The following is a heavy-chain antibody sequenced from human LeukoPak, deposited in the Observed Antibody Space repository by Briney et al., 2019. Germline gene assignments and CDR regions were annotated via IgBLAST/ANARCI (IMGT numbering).Heavy chain of an antibody. D-gene: IGHD6-6*01. V-gene: IGHV3-33*01. CDR3: ARERSSSCFDY. Sequence: GGSLRLSCAASGFTFSNYGMHWVRQAPGKGLEWVAVIWYDGSNKYYVDSVKGRFTISRDNSKNTLYLQMNSLRAEDTAVYCCARERSSSCFDYWGQGTLVTVSS. J-gene: IGHJ4*02. CDR2: IWYDGSNK. CDR1: GFTFSNYG.